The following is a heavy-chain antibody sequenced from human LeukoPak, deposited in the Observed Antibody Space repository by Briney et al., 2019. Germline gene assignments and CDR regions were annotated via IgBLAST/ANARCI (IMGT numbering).Heavy chain of an antibody. J-gene: IGHJ6*03. CDR2: IYYSGST. D-gene: IGHD6-13*01. CDR3: ARVAGTSRGYYYYYMDV. Sequence: PSETLSLTCTVSGGSISSYYWSWIRQPPGKGLEWIGYIYYSGSTNYNPSLKSRVTISVDTSKNQFSLKLSSVTAADTAVYYCARVAGTSRGYYYYYMDVWGKGTTVTISS. CDR1: GGSISSYY. V-gene: IGHV4-59*01.